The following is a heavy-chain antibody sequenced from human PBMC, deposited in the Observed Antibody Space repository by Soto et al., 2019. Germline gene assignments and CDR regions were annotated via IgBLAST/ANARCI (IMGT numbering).Heavy chain of an antibody. J-gene: IGHJ3*02. V-gene: IGHV3-23*01. CDR3: AKDREVTTEGDAFDI. CDR1: GFTFSSYA. D-gene: IGHD4-17*01. CDR2: ISGSGGST. Sequence: EVQLLESGGGLVQPGGSLRLSCAASGFTFSSYAMSWVRQAPGKGLEWVSAISGSGGSTYYADSVKGRFTISRDNSKNTLDLQMNSLRAEDTAVYHCAKDREVTTEGDAFDIWCQGTMVTVSS.